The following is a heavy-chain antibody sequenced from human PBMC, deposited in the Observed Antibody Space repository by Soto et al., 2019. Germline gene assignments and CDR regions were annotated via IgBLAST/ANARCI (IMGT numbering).Heavy chain of an antibody. J-gene: IGHJ6*02. V-gene: IGHV4-31*03. D-gene: IGHD3-22*01. CDR3: ARGRYYYDTTGYPLMDV. CDR1: GGSISSGAYY. CDR2: IYYRGST. Sequence: QVQLQESGPGLVKPSQTLSLTCTVSGGSISSGAYYWSWIRQPPGKGLEWIGYIYYRGSTYYNPSLKSRVTVSVDTSNNQFSLNLNSVTAADTAVYYCARGRYYYDTTGYPLMDVWGQGTTVTVSS.